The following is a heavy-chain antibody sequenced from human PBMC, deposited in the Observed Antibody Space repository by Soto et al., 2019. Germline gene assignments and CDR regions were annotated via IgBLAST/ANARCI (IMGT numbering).Heavy chain of an antibody. J-gene: IGHJ6*03. CDR3: AREMPRHYYYYMDV. CDR2: ISSSSSTI. CDR1: GFTFSSYA. Sequence: PGGSLRLSCAASGFTFSSYAMSWVRQAPGKGLEWVSYISSSSSTIYYADSVKGRFTISRDNAKNSLYLQMNSLRAEDTAVYYCAREMPRHYYYYMDVWGKGTTVTVSS. D-gene: IGHD2-2*01. V-gene: IGHV3-48*01.